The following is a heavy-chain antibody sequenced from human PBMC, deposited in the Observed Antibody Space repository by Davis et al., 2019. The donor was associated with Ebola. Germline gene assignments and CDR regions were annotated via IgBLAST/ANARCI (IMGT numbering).Heavy chain of an antibody. Sequence: SETLSLTCTVSGGSISSYYWSWIRQPPGKGLEWIGYIYYSGSTNYNPSLKSRVTISVDTSKNQFSLKLSSVTAADTAVYYCARAESGSYYFDYWGQGTLVTVSS. D-gene: IGHD1-26*01. CDR2: IYYSGST. CDR1: GGSISSYY. J-gene: IGHJ4*02. V-gene: IGHV4-59*01. CDR3: ARAESGSYYFDY.